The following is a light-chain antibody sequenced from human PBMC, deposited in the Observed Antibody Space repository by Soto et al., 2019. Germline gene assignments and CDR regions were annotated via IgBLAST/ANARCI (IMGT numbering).Light chain of an antibody. CDR1: SSDVGGYNY. CDR3: SSYAASNNLGV. J-gene: IGLJ2*01. Sequence: QSVLTQPPSASGSPGQSVTISCIGTSSDVGGYNYVYWYQQHPGKAPKLMIYEVSKRPSGVPDRFSGSKSGNTASLTVSGLQAEDEADYYCSSYAASNNLGVFGGGTEVTVL. CDR2: EVS. V-gene: IGLV2-8*01.